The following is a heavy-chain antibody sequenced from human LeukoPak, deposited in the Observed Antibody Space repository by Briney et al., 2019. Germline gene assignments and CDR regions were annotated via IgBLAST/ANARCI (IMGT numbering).Heavy chain of an antibody. D-gene: IGHD6-13*01. CDR2: INHSGST. V-gene: IGHV4-34*01. Sequence: SETLSLTCAVYGGSFSGYYWSWIRQPPGKGLEWIGEINHSGSTNYNPSLKSRVTISVDTSKNQFSLKLSSVTAADTAVYYCAISTAAAEGVSFDYWGQGTLVIVSS. CDR1: GGSFSGYY. CDR3: AISTAAAEGVSFDY. J-gene: IGHJ4*02.